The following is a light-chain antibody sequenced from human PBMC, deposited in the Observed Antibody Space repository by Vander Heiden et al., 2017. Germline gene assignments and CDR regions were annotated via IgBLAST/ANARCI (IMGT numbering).Light chain of an antibody. V-gene: IGKV1-5*01. Sequence: DIQMTQSPSTLSASEGDRVTITCRASQSIRSWLAWNQQKPGKAPKLLIYDASTLESGVPSRFSGSGSGTEFTLTITSLQPDDFATYYCQQYNSYPRTFGGGTKVEIK. CDR1: QSIRSW. CDR2: DAS. CDR3: QQYNSYPRT. J-gene: IGKJ4*01.